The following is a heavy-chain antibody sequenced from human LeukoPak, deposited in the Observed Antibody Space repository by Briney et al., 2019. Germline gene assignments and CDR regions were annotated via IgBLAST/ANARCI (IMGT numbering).Heavy chain of an antibody. Sequence: KASETLSLTCAVCGGSFSGYYWNWIRQPPGKGLEWIGEINHSGSTNYNPSLKSRVTISVDTSKNQFSLKLSSVTAADTAVYYCARGGATMVRGVHGYWGQGTLVTVSS. V-gene: IGHV4-34*01. CDR1: GGSFSGYY. D-gene: IGHD3-10*01. CDR2: INHSGST. CDR3: ARGGATMVRGVHGY. J-gene: IGHJ4*02.